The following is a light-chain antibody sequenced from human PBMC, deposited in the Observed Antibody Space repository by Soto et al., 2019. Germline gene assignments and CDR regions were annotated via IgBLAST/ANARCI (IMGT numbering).Light chain of an antibody. J-gene: IGKJ4*01. CDR1: QSVSSY. CDR3: PLRRNRPHT. CDR2: DAS. Sequence: EISLSLSPATLSLSPGERATLSCRASQSVSSYLAWYQQKPGQAPRLLIYDASNRATGIPARFSGSGSETDFTLTICSLQPEDVALYYCPLRRNRPHTFGGGAK. V-gene: IGKV3-11*01.